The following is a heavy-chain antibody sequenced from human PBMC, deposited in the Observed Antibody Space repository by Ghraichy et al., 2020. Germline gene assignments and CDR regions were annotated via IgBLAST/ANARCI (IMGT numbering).Heavy chain of an antibody. CDR1: GGSISSGGYS. V-gene: IGHV4-30-2*01. J-gene: IGHJ3*02. Sequence: SETLSLTCAVSGGSISSGGYSWSWIRQPPGKGLEWIGYIYHSGSTYYNPSLKSRVTISVDRSKNQFSLKLSSVTAADTAVYYCARASIFGVVIDAFDIWGQGTMVTVSS. D-gene: IGHD3-3*01. CDR2: IYHSGST. CDR3: ARASIFGVVIDAFDI.